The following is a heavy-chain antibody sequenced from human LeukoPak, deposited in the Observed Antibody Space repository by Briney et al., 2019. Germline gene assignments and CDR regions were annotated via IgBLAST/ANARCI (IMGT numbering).Heavy chain of an antibody. D-gene: IGHD3-9*01. V-gene: IGHV4-30-2*01. Sequence: SQTLSLTCAVSGGSISSGGYSWSWIRQPPGKGLEWIGYIYHSGSTYYNPSLKSRVTISVDRSKNQFSLKLSSVTAADTAVYYCARVDILTGYYSVFDYWGRGTLVTVSS. J-gene: IGHJ4*02. CDR1: GGSISSGGYS. CDR2: IYHSGST. CDR3: ARVDILTGYYSVFDY.